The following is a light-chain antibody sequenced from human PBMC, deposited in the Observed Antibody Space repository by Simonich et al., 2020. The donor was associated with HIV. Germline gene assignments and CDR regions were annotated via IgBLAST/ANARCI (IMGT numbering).Light chain of an antibody. Sequence: DIQMTQSPSTLSAHVGDRVTITCRASQSIDNWLAWYQQKPGKAPKLLIYEASSVQSGVPSRCSGSGSGAEFTLTISSLQPDDFATYYCQQYNSYPWTFGQGTKVEIK. CDR2: EAS. J-gene: IGKJ1*01. V-gene: IGKV1-5*03. CDR3: QQYNSYPWT. CDR1: QSIDNW.